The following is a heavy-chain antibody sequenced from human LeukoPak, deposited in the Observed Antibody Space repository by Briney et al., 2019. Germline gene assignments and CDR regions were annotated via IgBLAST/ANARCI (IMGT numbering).Heavy chain of an antibody. CDR3: VRLQPRNWFDP. CDR1: GGSIRIKNYY. J-gene: IGHJ5*02. Sequence: AETLSPTCAVSGGSIRIKNYYWGWIRQPPGKGLEWIVNIYYGGNTYYNPALKRRVTIYVDTSKNQVSLNPNSVTDDHTTVYYCVRLQPRNWFDPWRQGTLVTVSS. D-gene: IGHD6-13*01. CDR2: IYYGGNT. V-gene: IGHV4-39*01.